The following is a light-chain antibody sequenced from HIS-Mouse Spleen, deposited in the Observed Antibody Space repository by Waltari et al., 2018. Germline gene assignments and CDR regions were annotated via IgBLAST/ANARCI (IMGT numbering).Light chain of an antibody. Sequence: QSALTQPASVSGSPGQSITISCTGTSRDVGSYNLVSVYPQHPGKAPKLMIYEGSKRPSGVSNRFSGSKSGNTASLTISGLQAEDEADYYCCSYAGSSTFEVFGGGTKLTVL. CDR1: SRDVGSYNL. CDR3: CSYAGSSTFEV. CDR2: EGS. V-gene: IGLV2-23*03. J-gene: IGLJ2*01.